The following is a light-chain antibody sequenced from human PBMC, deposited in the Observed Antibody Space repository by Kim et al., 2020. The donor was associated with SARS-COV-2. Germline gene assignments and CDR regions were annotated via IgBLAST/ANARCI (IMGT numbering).Light chain of an antibody. CDR3: QQSSDWPIT. CDR2: DTS. V-gene: IGKV3-11*01. J-gene: IGKJ4*01. Sequence: EIVLTQSPVTLSLSPGERATLSCRASQSVRSYLGWYRQKPGQAPRLLIYDTSNRAPGIPARFSGSGSGTDFTLTISSLEPEDFAIYYCQQSSDWPITFGGGTKVDIK. CDR1: QSVRSY.